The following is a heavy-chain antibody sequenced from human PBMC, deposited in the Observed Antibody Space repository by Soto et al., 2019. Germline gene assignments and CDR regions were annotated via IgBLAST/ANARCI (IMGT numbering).Heavy chain of an antibody. CDR1: GFTFSSYD. V-gene: IGHV3-13*04. CDR3: ARAPAGTVTQDY. CDR2: IGTAGDT. Sequence: EVQLVESGGGLVQPGGSLRLSCAASGFTFSSYDMHWVRQATGKGLEWVSAIGTAGDTYYPGSVKGRFTISRENAKNSLYLQMNSLRAGDTAVYYCARAPAGTVTQDYWGQGTLVTVSS. J-gene: IGHJ4*02. D-gene: IGHD4-17*01.